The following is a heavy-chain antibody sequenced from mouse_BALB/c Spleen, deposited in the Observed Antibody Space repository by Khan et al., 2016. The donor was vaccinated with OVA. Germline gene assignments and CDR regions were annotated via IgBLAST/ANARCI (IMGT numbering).Heavy chain of an antibody. J-gene: IGHJ4*01. Sequence: EVELVESGGGLMQPGGSLKLSCAASGFTFSSFGMSWVRQTPDKRLELVATINSNGGSTYYPDSVKGRFTISRDNAKNTLYLQMISLKSEDTAIYYCSSDPYYSGSKYARDYWGQGTSVTVSS. CDR3: SSDPYYSGSKYARDY. CDR2: INSNGGST. V-gene: IGHV5-6-3*01. CDR1: GFTFSSFG. D-gene: IGHD1-1*01.